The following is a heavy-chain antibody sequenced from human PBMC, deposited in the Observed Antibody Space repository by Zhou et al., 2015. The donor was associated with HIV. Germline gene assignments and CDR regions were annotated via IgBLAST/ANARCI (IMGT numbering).Heavy chain of an antibody. CDR2: IIPIFGTA. CDR1: GGTFSSYA. J-gene: IGHJ3*02. Sequence: QVQLVQSGAEVKKPGSSVKVSCKASGGTFSSYAISWVRQAPGQGLEWMGGIIPIFGTANYAQKFQGRVTITADESTSTAYMELSSLRSEDTAVYYCARPRRGVLLVFHDAFDIWGQGTMVTVSS. D-gene: IGHD2-2*01. CDR3: ARPRRGVLLVFHDAFDI. V-gene: IGHV1-69*01.